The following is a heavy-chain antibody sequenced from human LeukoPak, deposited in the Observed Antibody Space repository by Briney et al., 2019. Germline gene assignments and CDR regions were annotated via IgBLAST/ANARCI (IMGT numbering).Heavy chain of an antibody. CDR2: VQPGDSNT. J-gene: IGHJ5*02. D-gene: IGHD1/OR15-1a*01. CDR3: ARQSSSWHNFDP. CDR1: GYSFTTYW. V-gene: IGHV5-51*01. Sequence: GESLKISCKASGYSFTTYWIGWVRPMPGKGLEWMGIVQPGDSNTKYSPSFQGQVTISADKSINTAYLQWTSLKASDTAIYYCARQSSSWHNFDPWGQGTLVTVSS.